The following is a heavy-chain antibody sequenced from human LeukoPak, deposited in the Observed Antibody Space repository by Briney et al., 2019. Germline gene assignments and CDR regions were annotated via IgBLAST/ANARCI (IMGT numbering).Heavy chain of an antibody. CDR3: AKSIWPQGSRTYDY. CDR1: GFTFSSYW. V-gene: IGHV3-23*01. D-gene: IGHD3-10*01. CDR2: IFGSGT. Sequence: PGGSLRLSCAASGFTFSSYWMHWVRQAPGKGLEWVSDIFGSGTYYADSVKGRVTISRDNSKNTLYLQMNSLRAEDTAVYYCAKSIWPQGSRTYDYWGQGILVTVSS. J-gene: IGHJ4*02.